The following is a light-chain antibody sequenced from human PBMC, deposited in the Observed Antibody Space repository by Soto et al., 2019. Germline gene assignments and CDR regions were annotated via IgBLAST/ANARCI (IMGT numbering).Light chain of an antibody. CDR1: SSDVGGFNS. CDR3: SSYTSTMTNV. Sequence: VLTQPASVSGSPGQSITISCTGTSSDVGGFNSVSWYQLRPGTAPKLILYDVVDRPSGVSYRFSGSKSGNTASLTISGLQAADEADYFCSSYTSTMTNVFGSGTIVTVL. V-gene: IGLV2-14*03. J-gene: IGLJ1*01. CDR2: DVV.